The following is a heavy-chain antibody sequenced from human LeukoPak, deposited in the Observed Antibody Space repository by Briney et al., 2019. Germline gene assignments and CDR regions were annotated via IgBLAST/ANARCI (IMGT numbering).Heavy chain of an antibody. J-gene: IGHJ3*02. CDR2: INAGNCNK. Sequence: VSVKVSCKVCGYTYHSYSMLWARQAPAQRVEWMDWINAGNCNKQYSQNTQGRVTITRDTSASTAYIELSSLRSEDTAVYSCARENLGYCSGGSCRWGHAFDIRGQGTMVTVSS. CDR3: ARENLGYCSGGSCRWGHAFDI. CDR1: GYTYHSYS. V-gene: IGHV1-3*01. D-gene: IGHD2-15*01.